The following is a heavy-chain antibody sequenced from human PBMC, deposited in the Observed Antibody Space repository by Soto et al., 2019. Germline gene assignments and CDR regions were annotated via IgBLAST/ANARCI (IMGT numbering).Heavy chain of an antibody. V-gene: IGHV4-34*01. CDR3: ARGVAARLTMVRGATKNYYYYGMDV. D-gene: IGHD3-10*01. J-gene: IGHJ6*02. Sequence: QVQLQQWGAGLLKPSETLSLTCAVYGGSFSGYYWRWIRQPPGKGLEWIGEINHSGSTNYNPSLKSRVTITVDTAKNQFSLKLSSVTAADTAVYYCARGVAARLTMVRGATKNYYYYGMDVWGQGTTVTVSS. CDR2: INHSGST. CDR1: GGSFSGYY.